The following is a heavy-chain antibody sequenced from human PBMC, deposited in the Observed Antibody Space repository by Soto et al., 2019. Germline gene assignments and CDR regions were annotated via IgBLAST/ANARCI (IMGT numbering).Heavy chain of an antibody. D-gene: IGHD5-18*01. Sequence: HPGGSLRLSCAVSGFRVGISYMNWVRQAPGKGLEWVSVIYSGGSTDYADSVKGRFTISRDNSKNTLYLHMNSLRAEDTAVYYCARVGTDMVDKLASWGQGTLVTVSS. J-gene: IGHJ4*02. CDR2: IYSGGST. CDR3: ARVGTDMVDKLAS. V-gene: IGHV3-53*01. CDR1: GFRVGISY.